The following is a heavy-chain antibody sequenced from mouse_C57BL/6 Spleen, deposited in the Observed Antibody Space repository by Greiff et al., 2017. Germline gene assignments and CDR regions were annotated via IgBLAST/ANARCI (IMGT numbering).Heavy chain of an antibody. D-gene: IGHD4-1*01. CDR3: ARHTTGNYAMDY. CDR1: GFTFSSYG. J-gene: IGHJ4*01. V-gene: IGHV5-6*02. Sequence: DVMLVESGGDLVKPGGSLKLSCAASGFTFSSYGMSWVRQTPDKRLEWVATISSGGSYTYYPDSVKGRFTISRDNAKNTLYLQMSSLKSEDTAMYYCARHTTGNYAMDYWGQGTSVTVSS. CDR2: ISSGGSYT.